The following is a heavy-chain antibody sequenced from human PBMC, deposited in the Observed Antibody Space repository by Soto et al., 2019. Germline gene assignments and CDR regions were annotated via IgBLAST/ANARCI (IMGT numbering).Heavy chain of an antibody. CDR2: IYYSGST. D-gene: IGHD3-22*01. V-gene: IGHV4-30-4*01. Sequence: SETLSLTCTVSGGSISSGDYYWSWIRQPPGKGLEWIGYIYYSGSTYYNPSLKSRVTISVDTSKNQFSLKLSSVTAADTAVYYCARGSYYYDSSGYYHYWSQGTLVTAPQ. CDR3: ARGSYYYDSSGYYHY. J-gene: IGHJ4*02. CDR1: GGSISSGDYY.